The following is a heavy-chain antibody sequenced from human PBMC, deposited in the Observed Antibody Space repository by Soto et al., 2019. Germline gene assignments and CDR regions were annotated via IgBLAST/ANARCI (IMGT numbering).Heavy chain of an antibody. D-gene: IGHD5-18*01. CDR3: ARDRGYTYGFDF. Sequence: GGSLRFSCAASGLTFTSYGMNWVRQAPGKGLEWVSFISSSSSTIYYADSVKGRFTISRDNAKNSLHLQMNSLRDEDTAVYYCARDRGYTYGFDFWGQGALLTVSS. J-gene: IGHJ4*02. CDR2: ISSSSSTI. CDR1: GLTFTSYG. V-gene: IGHV3-48*02.